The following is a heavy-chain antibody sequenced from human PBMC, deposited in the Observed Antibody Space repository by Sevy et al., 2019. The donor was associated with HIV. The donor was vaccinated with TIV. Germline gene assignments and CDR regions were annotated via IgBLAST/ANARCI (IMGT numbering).Heavy chain of an antibody. CDR3: ARDQYYDSSGYYYVEGAFDI. J-gene: IGHJ3*02. Sequence: GGSLRLSCAASGFTFSSYAMHWVRQAPGKGLEWVAVISYDGSNKYYADSVKGRFTISRDNSKNTLYLQMNSLRAEDTAVYYCARDQYYDSSGYYYVEGAFDIWGQGTMVTVSS. D-gene: IGHD3-22*01. V-gene: IGHV3-30-3*01. CDR2: ISYDGSNK. CDR1: GFTFSSYA.